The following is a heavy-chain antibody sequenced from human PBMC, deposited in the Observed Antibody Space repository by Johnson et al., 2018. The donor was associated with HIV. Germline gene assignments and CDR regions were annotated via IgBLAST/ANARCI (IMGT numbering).Heavy chain of an antibody. CDR3: AREMVAAKDAFDI. Sequence: QVQLVESGGGVVRPGGSLRLSCVASGFSFSDYYMSWIRQAPGKGLEWVSYITGSGTVVYYADSVKGRFTISRDNFKNTLYLQMDSLRAEDTAVYFCAREMVAAKDAFDIWGQGTMVTVSS. J-gene: IGHJ3*02. CDR1: GFSFSDYY. V-gene: IGHV3-11*04. D-gene: IGHD2-15*01. CDR2: ITGSGTVV.